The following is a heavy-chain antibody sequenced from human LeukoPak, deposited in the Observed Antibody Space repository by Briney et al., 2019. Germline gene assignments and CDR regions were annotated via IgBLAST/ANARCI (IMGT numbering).Heavy chain of an antibody. CDR2: ISGSGGST. D-gene: IGHD6-13*01. CDR3: AKDHFGQQLVDGYFDY. J-gene: IGHJ4*02. V-gene: IGHV3-23*01. CDR1: GFTFSSYA. Sequence: QPGGSLRLSCAASGFTFSSYAMSWVRQAPGKGLEWVSAISGSGGSTYYADSVKGRFTISRDNSKNTLYLQVNSLRAEDTAVYYCAKDHFGQQLVDGYFDYWGQGTLVTVSS.